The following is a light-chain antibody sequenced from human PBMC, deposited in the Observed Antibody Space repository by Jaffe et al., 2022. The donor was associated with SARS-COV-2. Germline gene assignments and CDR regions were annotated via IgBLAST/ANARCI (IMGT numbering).Light chain of an antibody. V-gene: IGKV4-1*01. CDR3: QQYYSHPFT. Sequence: DIVMAQSPDSLAVSLGEMATINCKSSQSVFYRSTNKNFLAWYQQKPGQPPKLLISWASTREFGVPDRFRGSGSGTDFTLTISSLQAEDVAVYFCQQYYSHPFTFSGGTKLEIK. J-gene: IGKJ4*01. CDR2: WAS. CDR1: QSVFYRSTNKNF.